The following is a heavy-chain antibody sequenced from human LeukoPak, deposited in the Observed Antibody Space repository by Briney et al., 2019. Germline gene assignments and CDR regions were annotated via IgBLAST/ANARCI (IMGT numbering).Heavy chain of an antibody. J-gene: IGHJ4*02. CDR3: AKGYCRGGSCSAYSFDY. Sequence: SETLSLTCTVSGDSISSYYWSWIRQSPGKGLEWIGYIYYTGSTNYNPSLKSRVIISVDTSKNQFSLKLSSVTAADTAVYYCAKGYCRGGSCSAYSFDYWGQGTLVTVSS. D-gene: IGHD2-15*01. V-gene: IGHV4-59*01. CDR1: GDSISSYY. CDR2: IYYTGST.